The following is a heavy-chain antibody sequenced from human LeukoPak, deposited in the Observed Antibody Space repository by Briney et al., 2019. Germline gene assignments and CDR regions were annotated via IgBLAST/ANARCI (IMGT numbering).Heavy chain of an antibody. CDR2: ISYDGSNK. Sequence: GGSLRLSCAASGFTFSSYGMHWVRQAPGKGLEWVAVISYDGSNKYYADSVKGRFTISRDNSKNTLYLQMNSLRAEDTAVYYCANGRYSSGWYWFDYWGQGTLVTVSS. D-gene: IGHD6-19*01. CDR3: ANGRYSSGWYWFDY. V-gene: IGHV3-30*18. CDR1: GFTFSSYG. J-gene: IGHJ4*02.